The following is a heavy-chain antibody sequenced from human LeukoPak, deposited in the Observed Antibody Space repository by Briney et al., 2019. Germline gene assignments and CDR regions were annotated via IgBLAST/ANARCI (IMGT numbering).Heavy chain of an antibody. CDR2: IYHSGST. J-gene: IGHJ4*02. CDR1: GYSISSGYY. CDR3: ARAGIAAADFDY. D-gene: IGHD6-13*01. Sequence: SETLSLTCTVSGYSISSGYYWGWIRQPPGKGLEWIGSIYHSGSTYYNPSLKSRVTISVDTSKNQFSLTLSSVTAADTAVYYCARAGIAAADFDYWGQGTLVTVSS. V-gene: IGHV4-38-2*02.